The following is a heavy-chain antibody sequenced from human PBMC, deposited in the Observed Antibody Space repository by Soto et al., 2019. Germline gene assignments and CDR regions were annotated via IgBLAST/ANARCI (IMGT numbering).Heavy chain of an antibody. CDR1: GVTVSNTY. J-gene: IGHJ5*02. D-gene: IGHD2-2*01. CDR3: SRALPVAKGGFDP. Sequence: EVQLVETGGGLIQPGGSLRLSCAASGVTVSNTYMTWVRQPPGKGLECVSVIYTAGGTNYADSVKGRFIIYRDNSKNTLYLQMNSLRAEDTAVYYCSRALPVAKGGFDPWGQGTLVTVSS. CDR2: IYTAGGT. V-gene: IGHV3-53*02.